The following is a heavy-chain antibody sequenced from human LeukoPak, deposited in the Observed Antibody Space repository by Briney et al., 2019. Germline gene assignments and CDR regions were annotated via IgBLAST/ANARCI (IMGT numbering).Heavy chain of an antibody. Sequence: PGGSLRLSCAASGFTFSSYAMSWVRQAPGKGLEWIGYIYYSGSTNYNPSLKSRVTISVDTSKNQFSLKLSSVTAADTAVYYCARLISEDYYYGMDVWGQGTTVTVSS. CDR2: IYYSGST. CDR1: GFTFSSYA. V-gene: IGHV4-59*12. CDR3: ARLISEDYYYGMDV. J-gene: IGHJ6*02.